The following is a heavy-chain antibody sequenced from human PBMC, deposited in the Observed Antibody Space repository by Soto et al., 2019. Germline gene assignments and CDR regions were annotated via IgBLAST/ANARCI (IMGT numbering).Heavy chain of an antibody. D-gene: IGHD3-22*01. CDR3: AKDSRADSSGYSYYFDY. CDR2: ISGSGGST. J-gene: IGHJ4*02. V-gene: IGHV3-23*01. CDR1: GFTFSSYA. Sequence: EVQLLESGGGLVQPGGSLRLSCAASGFTFSSYAMSWVRQAPGKGLEWVSAISGSGGSTYYADSVKGRFTISRDNSKNTLYLQMNSLRAEDTAVYYCAKDSRADSSGYSYYFDYWGQGTLVTVSS.